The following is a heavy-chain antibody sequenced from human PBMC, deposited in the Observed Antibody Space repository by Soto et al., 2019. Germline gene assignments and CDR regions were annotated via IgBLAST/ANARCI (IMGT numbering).Heavy chain of an antibody. CDR3: ARDLSCSSPLYPPSSDL. Sequence: QVQLVQSGAEVKKPGSSVKVSCKASGGTFSSYTISWVRQAPGQGLEWMGRIIPILGIANYAQKFQGRVTITADKSTSTAYMELSSLRSEHTAVYYCARDLSCSSPLYPPSSDLWGRGTPVTVSS. CDR2: IIPILGIA. CDR1: GGTFSSYT. D-gene: IGHD2-2*01. V-gene: IGHV1-69*08. J-gene: IGHJ2*01.